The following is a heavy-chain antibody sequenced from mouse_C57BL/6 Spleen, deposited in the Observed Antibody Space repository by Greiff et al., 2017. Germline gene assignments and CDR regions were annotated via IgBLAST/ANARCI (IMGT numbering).Heavy chain of an antibody. J-gene: IGHJ3*01. CDR3: AREGDYSNYWFAY. CDR1: GFTFSSYA. V-gene: IGHV5-4*01. CDR2: ISDGGSYT. Sequence: EVKLVESGGGLVKPGGSLKLSCAASGFTFSSYAMSWVRQTPEKRLEWVATISDGGSYTYYPDNVKGRVTISRDNAKNNLYRQMSHLKSEDTAMYYCAREGDYSNYWFAYWGQGTLVTVSA. D-gene: IGHD2-5*01.